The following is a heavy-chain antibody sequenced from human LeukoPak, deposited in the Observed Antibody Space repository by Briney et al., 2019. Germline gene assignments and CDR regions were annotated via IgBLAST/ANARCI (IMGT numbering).Heavy chain of an antibody. J-gene: IGHJ4*02. CDR2: IRYDGSNK. D-gene: IGHD5-12*01. Sequence: GGSLRLSCAASGFTFSSYGMHWVRQAPGKGLEWVAFIRYDGSNKYYADSVKGRFTISRDNSKNTLYLQMNSLRAEDTAVYYCAKLQWLRSPWLDYWGQGTLVTVSS. V-gene: IGHV3-30*02. CDR3: AKLQWLRSPWLDY. CDR1: GFTFSSYG.